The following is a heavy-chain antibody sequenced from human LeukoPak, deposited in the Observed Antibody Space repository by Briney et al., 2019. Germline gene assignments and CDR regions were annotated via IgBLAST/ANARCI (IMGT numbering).Heavy chain of an antibody. V-gene: IGHV3-48*02. CDR2: IIGSGGSI. D-gene: IGHD2-8*02. J-gene: IGHJ4*02. CDR1: GFTFRTYG. CDR3: ARVYCTGGMCYTGLDY. Sequence: GGSLRLSCAASGFTFRTYGMNCVRQAPGKGREWGSYIIGSGGSIYDAASVKGRFTISRDNAKNSLYLQMNSLRDEDTAFYYCARVYCTGGMCYTGLDYWGQGTLVTVSS.